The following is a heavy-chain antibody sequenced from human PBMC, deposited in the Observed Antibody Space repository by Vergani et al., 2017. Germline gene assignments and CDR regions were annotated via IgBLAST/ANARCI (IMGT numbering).Heavy chain of an antibody. Sequence: QVQLVQSGAEVKKPGASVKVSCKASGYTFTSYGISWVRQAPGQGLGWMGWISAYNGNTNDAQKLQGRVTMTTDTSPSTAYMALRSLRSDDTAVYYCAIERVRELLRYYYYYYCMDVWGKGTTVTVSS. D-gene: IGHD1-26*01. J-gene: IGHJ6*03. CDR2: ISAYNGNT. CDR1: GYTFTSYG. CDR3: AIERVRELLRYYYYYYCMDV. V-gene: IGHV1-18*01.